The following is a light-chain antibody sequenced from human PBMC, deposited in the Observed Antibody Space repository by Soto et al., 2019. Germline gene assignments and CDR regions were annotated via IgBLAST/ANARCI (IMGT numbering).Light chain of an antibody. CDR3: SSYAGSNNFV. CDR1: SSDVGGYNY. J-gene: IGLJ1*01. Sequence: QSVLTQPPSASGSPGQSVTISCTGTSSDVGGYNYVSWYQQHPGKAPKLMIYEVSKRPSGGPDRFSGSKSGNTASLTVSGLQAEDEADYYCSSYAGSNNFVFGTGTKLTVL. V-gene: IGLV2-8*01. CDR2: EVS.